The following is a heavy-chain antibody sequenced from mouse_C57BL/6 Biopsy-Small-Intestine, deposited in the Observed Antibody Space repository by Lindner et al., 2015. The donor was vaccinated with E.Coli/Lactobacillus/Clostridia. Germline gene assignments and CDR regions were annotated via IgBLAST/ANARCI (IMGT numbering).Heavy chain of an antibody. V-gene: IGHV1-84*02. J-gene: IGHJ3*01. D-gene: IGHD6-1*01. Sequence: SVKVSCKTSGYTFTRYEIYWVRQAPGQRLELMGWINAGNGDTKYSQNFQGRVTFTKDTSASTAYMELSSLRSEDTAIYYCATALIAAADTSTNYWGQGTLVTVS. CDR3: ATALIAAADTSTNY. CDR2: INAGNGDT. CDR1: GYTFTRYE.